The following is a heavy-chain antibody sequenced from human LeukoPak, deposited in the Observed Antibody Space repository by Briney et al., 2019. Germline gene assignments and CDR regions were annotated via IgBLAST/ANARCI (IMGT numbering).Heavy chain of an antibody. CDR2: INHSGST. V-gene: IGHV4-34*01. D-gene: IGHD6-19*01. Sequence: SETLSLTCAVYGGSFSGYYWSWIRQPPGKGLEWIGEINHSGSTNYNPSLKSRVTISVDTSKNQFSLKLSSVTAADTAVYYCARGGGSGWYGMDVWGKGTTVTVSS. J-gene: IGHJ6*04. CDR3: ARGGGSGWYGMDV. CDR1: GGSFSGYY.